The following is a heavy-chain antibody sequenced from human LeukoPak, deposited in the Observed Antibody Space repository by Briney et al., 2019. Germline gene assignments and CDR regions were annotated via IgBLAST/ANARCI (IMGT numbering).Heavy chain of an antibody. D-gene: IGHD3-10*01. CDR1: GGSISSGDYY. CDR2: IYYSGST. V-gene: IGHV4-30-4*01. J-gene: IGHJ5*02. CDR3: ARTMVRGVITSWLDP. Sequence: SETLSLTCTVSGGSISSGDYYWSWIRQPPGKGLEWIGYIYYSGSTYYNPSLKSRVTISVDTSKNQFSLKLSSVTAADTAVYYCARTMVRGVITSWLDPWGQGTLVTVSS.